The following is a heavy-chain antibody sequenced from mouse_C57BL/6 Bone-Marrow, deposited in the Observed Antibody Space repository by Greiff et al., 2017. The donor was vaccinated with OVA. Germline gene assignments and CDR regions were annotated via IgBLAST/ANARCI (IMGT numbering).Heavy chain of an antibody. V-gene: IGHV1-59*01. Sequence: VKLQQPGAELVRPGTSVKLSCKASGYTFTSYWMHWVKQRPGQGLEWIGVIDPSDSYTNYNQKFKGKATLTVDTSSSTAYMQLSSLTSEDSAVYYCARSGRAMDYWGQGTSVTVSS. J-gene: IGHJ4*01. CDR3: ARSGRAMDY. CDR1: GYTFTSYW. CDR2: IDPSDSYT. D-gene: IGHD3-1*01.